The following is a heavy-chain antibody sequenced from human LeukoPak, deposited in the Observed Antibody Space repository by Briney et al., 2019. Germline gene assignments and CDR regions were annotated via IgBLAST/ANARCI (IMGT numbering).Heavy chain of an antibody. CDR3: AKDARGYHRPIDH. J-gene: IGHJ4*02. D-gene: IGHD3-22*01. CDR1: GFTFSDHH. Sequence: SGGSLRLSCAASGFTFSDHHMSWIRQAPGKGLEWVSGIGGGGTNTDYADSVKGRFTISRDNSKNTLTLQMSSLRADDTAVYFCAKDARGYHRPIDHWGQGILVTVSS. CDR2: IGGGGTNT. V-gene: IGHV3-23*01.